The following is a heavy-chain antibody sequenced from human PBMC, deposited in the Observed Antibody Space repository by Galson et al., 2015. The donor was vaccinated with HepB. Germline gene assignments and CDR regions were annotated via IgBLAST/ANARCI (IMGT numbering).Heavy chain of an antibody. Sequence: SLRLSCAASGFTFSNFAMSWVRQAPGKGLEWVSAISGSGDNTSYADSVKGRFTVSRDNSQNTVYLQVNSLRVEDTAIYYCAKGAAAGYNDYWGQGTLVTVSS. V-gene: IGHV3-23*01. J-gene: IGHJ4*02. D-gene: IGHD6-13*01. CDR3: AKGAAAGYNDY. CDR1: GFTFSNFA. CDR2: ISGSGDNT.